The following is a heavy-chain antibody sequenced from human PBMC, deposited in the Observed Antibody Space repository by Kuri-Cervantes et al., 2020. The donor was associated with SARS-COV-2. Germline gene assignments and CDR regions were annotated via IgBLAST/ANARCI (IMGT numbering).Heavy chain of an antibody. V-gene: IGHV5-51*01. CDR3: ARHRNPYSDYSLDL. Sequence: SLRPSGKASGYTFTPFWSGWVRQTHGKGLEWMGIIYPGDSDTRYSPSFQDQVSISVDKSNTTAYLQWSSLKTSDTAVYYCARHRNPYSDYSLDLWGQGTLVTVSS. D-gene: IGHD4-11*01. CDR1: GYTFTPFW. CDR2: IYPGDSDT. J-gene: IGHJ5*02.